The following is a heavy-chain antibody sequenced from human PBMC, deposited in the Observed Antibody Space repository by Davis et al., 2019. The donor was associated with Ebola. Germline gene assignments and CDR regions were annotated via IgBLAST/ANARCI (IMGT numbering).Heavy chain of an antibody. J-gene: IGHJ6*04. CDR1: GDSVSSGG. V-gene: IGHV6-1*01. D-gene: IGHD3-16*01. Sequence: HSQTLSLTCAISGDSVSSGGWNWIRQSPSRGLEWLGRTYYSSKWYNDYAVSVKSRITINPDTSKNQLSLQLDSVTPEDTALYYCVRGWGRSGLDVWGIGTAVTVSS. CDR2: TYYSSKWYN. CDR3: VRGWGRSGLDV.